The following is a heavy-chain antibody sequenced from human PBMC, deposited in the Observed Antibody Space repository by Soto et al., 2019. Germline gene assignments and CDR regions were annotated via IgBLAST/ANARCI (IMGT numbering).Heavy chain of an antibody. Sequence: QVQLVQSGAEVKKPGASVKVSCKASGYSFSDYTMHWVRRAPGQPPEWMARINTGTASTEYSQKFQGRVTITRDTSANTAYMALSSLRSEDTDVYYCARGPQDSYGMDVWGQGTTVTVS. V-gene: IGHV1-3*04. CDR1: GYSFSDYT. CDR2: INTGTAST. CDR3: ARGPQDSYGMDV. J-gene: IGHJ6*02.